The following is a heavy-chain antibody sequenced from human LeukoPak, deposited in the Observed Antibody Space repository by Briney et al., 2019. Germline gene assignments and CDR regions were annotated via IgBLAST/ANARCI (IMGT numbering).Heavy chain of an antibody. CDR2: IYYSGST. J-gene: IGHJ4*02. CDR3: AKDRTMGYDSSGYGY. Sequence: SETLSLTCTVSGGSISSSSYYWSWIRQPPGKGLEWIGYIYYSGSTNYDPSLKSRVTISVDTSKNQFSLKLSSVTAADTAVYYCAKDRTMGYDSSGYGYWGQGTLVTVSS. D-gene: IGHD3-22*01. CDR1: GGSISSSSYY. V-gene: IGHV4-61*01.